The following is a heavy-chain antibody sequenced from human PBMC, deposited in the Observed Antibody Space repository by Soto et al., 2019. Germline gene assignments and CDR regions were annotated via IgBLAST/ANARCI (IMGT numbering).Heavy chain of an antibody. D-gene: IGHD3-3*01. CDR2: FIPVYRTL. J-gene: IGHJ4*02. V-gene: IGHV1-69*13. Sequence: SVKVSCQASGGSFGKSAINWVRQTPGQGLEWLGGFIPVYRTLNYAQKFQGRVTITADESTGTAYMTLSSLASDDTAVYYCATGVIWIGYFTVDSWGQGTRVTVSS. CDR1: GGSFGKSA. CDR3: ATGVIWIGYFTVDS.